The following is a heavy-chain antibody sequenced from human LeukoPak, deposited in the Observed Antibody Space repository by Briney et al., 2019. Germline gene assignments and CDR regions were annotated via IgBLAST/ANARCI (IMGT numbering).Heavy chain of an antibody. CDR1: GGSFNSGGYY. CDR3: ARGFWSGYYNSNWFDP. CDR2: IYHSGST. D-gene: IGHD3-3*01. V-gene: IGHV4-30-2*06. J-gene: IGHJ5*02. Sequence: SQTLSLTCTLSGGSFNSGGYYWSWLRQSPGKGLEWIGYIYHSGSTNYNPSLKSRVTISVDRFKNHFSLKLKSVTAADTAVYYCARGFWSGYYNSNWFDPWGQGTLVTVSS.